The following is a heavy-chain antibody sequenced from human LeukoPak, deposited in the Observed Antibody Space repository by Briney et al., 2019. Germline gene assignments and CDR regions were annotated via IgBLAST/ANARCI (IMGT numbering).Heavy chain of an antibody. Sequence: SETLSLTCTVSGGSISSFYWSWIRQPPGKGLEWIGYVYYSGSTNYNPSLESRVAISVDTSKNQFSLKLSSVTAADTAVYYCARGRSDRSGYYSAGFDYWGQGTLVTVSS. J-gene: IGHJ4*02. CDR1: GGSISSFY. CDR2: VYYSGST. D-gene: IGHD3-3*01. CDR3: ARGRSDRSGYYSAGFDY. V-gene: IGHV4-59*12.